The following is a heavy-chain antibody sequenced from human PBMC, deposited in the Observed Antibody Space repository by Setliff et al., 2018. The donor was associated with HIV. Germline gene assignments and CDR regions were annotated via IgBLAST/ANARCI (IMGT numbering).Heavy chain of an antibody. CDR1: GGSISSHY. D-gene: IGHD2-2*01. CDR2: IYYSGST. J-gene: IGHJ5*02. Sequence: SETLSLTCTVSGGSISSHYWSWIRQPPGKGLEWIGSIYYSGSTNYNPSLKSRVAISIDTSKNQFSLNLNSVTAADTAVYYCARDPGGLYCTSASCQGGCFDPWGQGTLVTVSS. CDR3: ARDPGGLYCTSASCQGGCFDP. V-gene: IGHV4-59*11.